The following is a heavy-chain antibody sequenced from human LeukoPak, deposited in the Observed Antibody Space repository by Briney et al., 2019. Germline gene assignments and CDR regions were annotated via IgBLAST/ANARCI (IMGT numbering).Heavy chain of an antibody. D-gene: IGHD3-10*01. J-gene: IGHJ6*02. CDR3: ARDRVRGVAYGMDV. CDR1: GFTVSSNY. V-gene: IGHV3-66*01. Sequence: GGSLRLSCAASGFTVSSNYMSWVRQAPGKGLEWVSVIYSGGSTYYADSVKGRFTTSRDNSKNTLYLQMNSLRAEDTAVYYCARDRVRGVAYGMDVWGQGTTVTVSS. CDR2: IYSGGST.